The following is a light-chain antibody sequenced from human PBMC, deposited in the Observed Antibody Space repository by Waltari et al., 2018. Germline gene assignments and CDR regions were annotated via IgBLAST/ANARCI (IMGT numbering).Light chain of an antibody. CDR1: QSVASS. CDR2: GAS. CDR3: QQYNDWPPWT. Sequence: IVMTQSPDTLSVSPGERVTISCRASQSVASSLAWYHQKSGQAPRVLIFGASTRASGVPDRFTGSGSGTDFTLTISSLQSEDFGVYYCQQYNDWPPWTFGQGTRVEVK. J-gene: IGKJ1*01. V-gene: IGKV3-15*01.